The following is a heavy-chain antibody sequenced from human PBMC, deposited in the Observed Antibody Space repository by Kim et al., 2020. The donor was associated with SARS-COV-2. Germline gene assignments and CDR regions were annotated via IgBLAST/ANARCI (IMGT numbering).Heavy chain of an antibody. V-gene: IGHV4-59*09. J-gene: IGHJ5*02. Sequence: NPSHKSRVTISVDTSKNQFSLKRSSVTAADTAVYYCARGHIVGATRWFDPWGQGTLVTVSS. D-gene: IGHD1-26*01. CDR3: ARGHIVGATRWFDP.